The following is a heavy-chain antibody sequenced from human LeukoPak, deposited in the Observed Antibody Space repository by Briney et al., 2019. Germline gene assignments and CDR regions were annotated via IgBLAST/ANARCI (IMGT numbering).Heavy chain of an antibody. D-gene: IGHD5-18*01. CDR3: ARDIRGDTAMGKDY. CDR2: IRYDGSNK. Sequence: PGGSLRLSCAASGFTFSSYGMHWVRQAPGKGLEWVAFIRYDGSNKYYADSVKGRFTISRDNSKNTLYLQMNSLRAEDTAVYYCARDIRGDTAMGKDYWGQGTLVTVSS. CDR1: GFTFSSYG. V-gene: IGHV3-30*02. J-gene: IGHJ4*02.